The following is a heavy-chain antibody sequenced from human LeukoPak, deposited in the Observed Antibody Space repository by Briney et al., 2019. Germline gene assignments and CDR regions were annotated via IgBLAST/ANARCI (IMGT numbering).Heavy chain of an antibody. Sequence: GASVKVSCKASGYTFTGFYIHWVRQAPGQGPEWMGWINPKNGGTNYAQNFQGRVTMTTDTSINTAYMELSWLRSDDTAVYYCARALGRGAIAVAGTVYFQYWGQGTLVTVS. CDR1: GYTFTGFY. CDR2: INPKNGGT. J-gene: IGHJ1*01. V-gene: IGHV1-2*02. D-gene: IGHD6-19*01. CDR3: ARALGRGAIAVAGTVYFQY.